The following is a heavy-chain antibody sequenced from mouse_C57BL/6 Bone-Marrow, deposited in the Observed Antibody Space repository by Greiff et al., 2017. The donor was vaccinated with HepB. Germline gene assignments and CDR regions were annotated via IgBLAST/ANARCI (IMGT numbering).Heavy chain of an antibody. Sequence: EVQLQQSGPELVKPGASVKIPCKASGYTFTDYNMDWVKQSHGKSLEWIGDINPNNGGTIYNQKFKGKATLTVDKSSSTAYMELRSLTSEDTAVYYCARSAYDYDHYFDYWGQGTTLTVSS. CDR3: ARSAYDYDHYFDY. CDR1: GYTFTDYN. J-gene: IGHJ2*01. D-gene: IGHD2-4*01. V-gene: IGHV1-18*01. CDR2: INPNNGGT.